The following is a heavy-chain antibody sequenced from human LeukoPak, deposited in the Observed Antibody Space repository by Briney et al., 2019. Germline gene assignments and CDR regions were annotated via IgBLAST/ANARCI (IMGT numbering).Heavy chain of an antibody. Sequence: GGSLRLSCAASGFSVSNNLMSWVRQAPGKGLEWVSVIYSDASTYDADSVRGRFTISRDQSKNTLYLQMHSPRAEDTAVYYCARDFDGGSTGFDCWGQGTLVTVSS. D-gene: IGHD3-9*01. CDR3: ARDFDGGSTGFDC. V-gene: IGHV3-53*01. CDR2: IYSDAST. CDR1: GFSVSNNL. J-gene: IGHJ4*02.